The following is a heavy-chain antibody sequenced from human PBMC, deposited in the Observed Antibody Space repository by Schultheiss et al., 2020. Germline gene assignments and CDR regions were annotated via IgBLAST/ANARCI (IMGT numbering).Heavy chain of an antibody. D-gene: IGHD3-16*01. Sequence: GGSLRLSCKGSGYSFTSYWISWVRQMPGKGLEWMGRIDPSDSYTNYSPSFQGHVTISADKSISTAYLQWSSLKASDTAMYYCASQRIGDYYYYGMDVWGQGTTVTVSS. CDR3: ASQRIGDYYYYGMDV. CDR1: GYSFTSYW. J-gene: IGHJ6*02. V-gene: IGHV5-10-1*01. CDR2: IDPSDSYT.